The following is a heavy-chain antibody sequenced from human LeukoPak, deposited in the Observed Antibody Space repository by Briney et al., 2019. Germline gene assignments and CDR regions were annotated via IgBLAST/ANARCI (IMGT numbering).Heavy chain of an antibody. CDR3: ARGPPYIVVVTGIGFFDS. D-gene: IGHD2-21*02. CDR2: INHSGST. J-gene: IGHJ4*02. Sequence: SETLSLTCAVYGGSFSGYYWSWIRQPPGKGLEWIGEINHSGSTNYNPSLKSRVAISVDTSKNQFSLKLSSVTAADTAVYYCARGPPYIVVVTGIGFFDSWGQGTLVTVSS. V-gene: IGHV4-34*01. CDR1: GGSFSGYY.